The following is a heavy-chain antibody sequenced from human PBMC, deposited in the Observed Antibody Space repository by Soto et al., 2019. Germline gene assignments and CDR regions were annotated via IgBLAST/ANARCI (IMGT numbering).Heavy chain of an antibody. J-gene: IGHJ6*02. V-gene: IGHV4-59*01. CDR3: SRCTLLWFGEPDYYGMDV. CDR1: GGSISSYY. CDR2: IYYSGST. Sequence: SETLSLTCTVSGGSISSYYWSWIRQPPGKGLEWIGYIYYSGSTNYNPSLKSRVTISVDTSKNQFSLKLSSVTAADTAVYYCSRCTLLWFGEPDYYGMDVWGQGTTVTVSS. D-gene: IGHD3-10*01.